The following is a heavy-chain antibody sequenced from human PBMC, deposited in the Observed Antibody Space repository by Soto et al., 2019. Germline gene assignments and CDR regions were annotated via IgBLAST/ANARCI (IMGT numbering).Heavy chain of an antibody. CDR3: ARAGWVQHYGDYGGLDY. Sequence: QVQLQESGPGLVKPSQTLSLTCTVSGGSISSGGYYWSWIRQHPGKGLEWIGYIYYSGSTYYNPSRNRRVTLSVDTSKTPFSRKLGSVTAADTAVYYCARAGWVQHYGDYGGLDYWGQGTLVTVSS. CDR1: GGSISSGGYY. CDR2: IYYSGST. D-gene: IGHD4-17*01. J-gene: IGHJ4*02. V-gene: IGHV4-31*03.